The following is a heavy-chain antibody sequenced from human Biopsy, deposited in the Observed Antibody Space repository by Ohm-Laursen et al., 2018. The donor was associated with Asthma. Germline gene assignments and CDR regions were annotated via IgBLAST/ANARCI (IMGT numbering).Heavy chain of an antibody. CDR3: AKRRGYSGHDNDF. Sequence: SLRLSCTASGFMFRSFGMHWVRQAPGKGLEWVAVISYDGNHKFYEDSVKGRFTISRDNSKNTLYLQMNSLRTEDTAVYYCAKRRGYSGHDNDFWGQGTLVTVSS. CDR2: ISYDGNHK. CDR1: GFMFRSFG. J-gene: IGHJ4*02. D-gene: IGHD5-12*01. V-gene: IGHV3-30*18.